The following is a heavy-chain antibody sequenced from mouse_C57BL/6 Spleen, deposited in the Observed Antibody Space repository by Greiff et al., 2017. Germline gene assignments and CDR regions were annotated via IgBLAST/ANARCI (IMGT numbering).Heavy chain of an antibody. CDR3: ARNYYGSSSPWFAY. Sequence: QVQLKQSGPGLVQPSQSLSITCTVSGFSLTSYGVHWVRQSPGKGLEWLGVIWSGGSTDYNAAFISRLSISKDNSKSQVFFKMNSLQADDTAIYYCARNYYGSSSPWFAYWGQGTLVTVSA. J-gene: IGHJ3*01. V-gene: IGHV2-2*01. D-gene: IGHD1-1*01. CDR1: GFSLTSYG. CDR2: IWSGGST.